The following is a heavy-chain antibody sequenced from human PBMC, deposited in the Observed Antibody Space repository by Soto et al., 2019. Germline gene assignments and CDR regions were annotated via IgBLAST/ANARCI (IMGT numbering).Heavy chain of an antibody. CDR2: MNPNSGNT. V-gene: IGHV1-8*01. CDR1: GYTFTSDE. Sequence: QVQLVQSGAEVKKPGASVKFSYKASGYTFTSDEINWLRQATGQWLEWLGWMNPNSGNTGYAQKFQGRVTMTSNTSISTAYMDLSSLRSEDTAVYYCARAGVRGMDVWGQGTTVTVAS. CDR3: ARAGVRGMDV. D-gene: IGHD3-10*01. J-gene: IGHJ6*02.